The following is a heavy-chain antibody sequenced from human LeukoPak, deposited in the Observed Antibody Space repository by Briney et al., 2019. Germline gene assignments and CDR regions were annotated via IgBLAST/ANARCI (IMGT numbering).Heavy chain of an antibody. D-gene: IGHD3-9*01. Sequence: GGSLRLSCAASGFTFSSYAMSWVRQAPGKGLEWVSAISGSGGSTYYADFVKGRFTISRDNSKNTLYLQMNSLRAEDTAVYYCAKSFGGYDILTGYYEYYAFDIWGQGTMVTVSS. V-gene: IGHV3-23*01. J-gene: IGHJ3*02. CDR3: AKSFGGYDILTGYYEYYAFDI. CDR1: GFTFSSYA. CDR2: ISGSGGST.